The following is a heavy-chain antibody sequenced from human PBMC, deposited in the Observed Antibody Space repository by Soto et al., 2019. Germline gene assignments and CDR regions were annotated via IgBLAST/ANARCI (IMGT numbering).Heavy chain of an antibody. CDR2: IYASGAT. CDR1: GGSISTYY. Sequence: SETLSLPCTVSGGSISTYYWSWIRQPPGGTLEWIGYIYASGATTYNPSLENRVTMSVDMPTNAFPLDLTSLTAPDTALYYCARSDSFDASIYHYCVDFWGQGTLVTVSS. D-gene: IGHD3-22*01. J-gene: IGHJ4*01. CDR3: ARSDSFDASIYHYCVDF. V-gene: IGHV4-59*01.